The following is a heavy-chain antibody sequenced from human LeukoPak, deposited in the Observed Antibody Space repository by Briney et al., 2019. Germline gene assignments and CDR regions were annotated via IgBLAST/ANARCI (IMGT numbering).Heavy chain of an antibody. CDR2: MNPNRGNT. V-gene: IGHV1-8*01. Sequence: ASVKVSCKASGYTFTSYDINWVRQATGQGLEWMGWMNPNRGNTGYAQKFQGRVTMTRNTSISTAYMELSSLRSEDTAVYYCARAYSSAIDYWGQGTLVTVSS. D-gene: IGHD6-13*01. CDR3: ARAYSSAIDY. CDR1: GYTFTSYD. J-gene: IGHJ4*02.